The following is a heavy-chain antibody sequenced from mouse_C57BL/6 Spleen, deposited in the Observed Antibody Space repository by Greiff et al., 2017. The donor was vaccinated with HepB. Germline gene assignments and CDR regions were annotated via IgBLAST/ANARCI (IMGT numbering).Heavy chain of an antibody. CDR2: IWSGGST. D-gene: IGHD3-2*02. CDR3: ARTAQATFYYFDY. CDR1: GFSLTSYG. Sequence: QVQLKESGPGLVQPSQRLSITCTVSGFSLTSYGVHWVRQSPGKGLEWLGVIWSGGSTDYNAAFISRLSISKDNSKSQVFFKMNSLQADDTAIYYCARTAQATFYYFDYWGQGTTLTVSS. V-gene: IGHV2-2*01. J-gene: IGHJ2*01.